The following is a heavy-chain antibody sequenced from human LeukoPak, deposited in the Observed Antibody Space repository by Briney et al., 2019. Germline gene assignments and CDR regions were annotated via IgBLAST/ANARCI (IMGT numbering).Heavy chain of an antibody. V-gene: IGHV4-34*01. CDR1: GGSFSGYY. CDR3: ARVPSSSWDVYYYMDV. Sequence: KPSETLSLTCVVYGGSFSGYYWSWIRQPPGKGLEWIGEINHSGSTNYNPSLKSRVIISVDMSKNQFSLKLSSGTAADTAVYYCARVPSSSWDVYYYMDVWGKGTTVTVSS. J-gene: IGHJ6*03. D-gene: IGHD6-13*01. CDR2: INHSGST.